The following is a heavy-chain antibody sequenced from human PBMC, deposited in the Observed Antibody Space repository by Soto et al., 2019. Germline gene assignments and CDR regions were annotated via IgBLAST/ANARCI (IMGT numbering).Heavy chain of an antibody. CDR3: AGGTASRWLQVDY. D-gene: IGHD5-18*01. J-gene: IGHJ4*02. V-gene: IGHV1-69*13. CDR1: GGTFSSYA. CDR2: IIPIFGTA. Sequence: GASVKVSCKASGGTFSSYAISWVRQAPGQGLEWMGGIIPIFGTANYAQKFQGRVTITADESTSTAYMELSSLRSEDTAVYYCAGGTASRWLQVDYWGQGTQVTVSS.